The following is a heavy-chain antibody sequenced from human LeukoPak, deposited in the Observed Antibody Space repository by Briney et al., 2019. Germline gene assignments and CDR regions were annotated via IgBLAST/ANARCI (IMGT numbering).Heavy chain of an antibody. J-gene: IGHJ4*02. D-gene: IGHD6-19*01. CDR3: AKELVGWSTVDY. V-gene: IGHV3-23*01. CDR1: GFTFSSHA. CDR2: ISGSGGNT. Sequence: GGSLRLSCAASGFTFSSHALSWVRQAPGKGLEWISAISGSGGNTYYADSVKGRFTISRDNSKGTLHLQMNSLRAEDTAIYYCAKELVGWSTVDYWGQGTLVTVSS.